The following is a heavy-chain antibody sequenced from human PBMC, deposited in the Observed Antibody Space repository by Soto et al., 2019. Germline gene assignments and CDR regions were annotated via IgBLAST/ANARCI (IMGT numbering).Heavy chain of an antibody. D-gene: IGHD3-22*01. CDR1: GGTFSSYA. J-gene: IGHJ4*02. CDR3: ARDLGLYYDSSGSPPTGDY. Sequence: SVKVSCKASGGTFSSYAISWVRQAPGQGLEWMGGIIPIFGTANYAQKFQGRVTITADESTSTAYMELSSLRSEDTAVYYCARDLGLYYDSSGSPPTGDYWGQGTLVTASS. CDR2: IIPIFGTA. V-gene: IGHV1-69*13.